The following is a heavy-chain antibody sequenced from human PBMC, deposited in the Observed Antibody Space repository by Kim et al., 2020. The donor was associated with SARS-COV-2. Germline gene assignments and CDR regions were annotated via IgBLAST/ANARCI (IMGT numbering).Heavy chain of an antibody. J-gene: IGHJ4*02. Sequence: ASVKVSCKASGYTFTSYYMHWVRQAPGQGLEWMGIINPSGGSTSYAQKFQGRVTMTRDTSTSTVYMELSSLRSEDTAVYYCARDPVAAAGMVYFDYWGQGTLVTVSS. CDR3: ARDPVAAAGMVYFDY. D-gene: IGHD6-13*01. CDR1: GYTFTSYY. CDR2: INPSGGST. V-gene: IGHV1-46*01.